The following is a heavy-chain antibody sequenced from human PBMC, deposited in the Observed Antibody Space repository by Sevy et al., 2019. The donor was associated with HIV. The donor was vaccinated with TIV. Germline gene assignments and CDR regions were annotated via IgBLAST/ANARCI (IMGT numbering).Heavy chain of an antibody. D-gene: IGHD3-10*01. J-gene: IGHJ5*02. CDR1: GYTFTSYG. Sequence: ASVKVSCKASGYTFTSYGISWVRQAPGQGLEWMGWISAYNGNTNYAQKLQERVTMTTDTSTSTAYMELRSLRSDDTAVYYCARIVDYYGSGSSSPGWFDPWGQGTLVSVSS. V-gene: IGHV1-18*01. CDR3: ARIVDYYGSGSSSPGWFDP. CDR2: ISAYNGNT.